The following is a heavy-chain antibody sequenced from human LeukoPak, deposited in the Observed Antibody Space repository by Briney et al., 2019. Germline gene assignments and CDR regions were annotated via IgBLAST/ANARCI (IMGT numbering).Heavy chain of an antibody. Sequence: ASVKVSCMASGYTFTSYDINWVRQATGQGLEWMGWMNPNSGNTGYAQKFQGRVTMTRNTSISTAYMELSSLRSEDTAVYYCARSYDILTGYYIPYYYYGMDVWGQGTTVTVSS. V-gene: IGHV1-8*01. D-gene: IGHD3-9*01. CDR2: MNPNSGNT. CDR1: GYTFTSYD. J-gene: IGHJ6*02. CDR3: ARSYDILTGYYIPYYYYGMDV.